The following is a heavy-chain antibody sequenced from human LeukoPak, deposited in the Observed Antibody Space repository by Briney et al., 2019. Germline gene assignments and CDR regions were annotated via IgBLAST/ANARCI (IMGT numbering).Heavy chain of an antibody. CDR2: ISFDGTTQ. CDR3: ASLYYDILTGSSLGYYYYMDV. D-gene: IGHD3-9*01. CDR1: GFTFSHYA. V-gene: IGHV3-30*01. Sequence: TGGSLRLSCVASGFTFSHYALHWVRQAPGKGLEWVTVISFDGTTQYYVDSVKGRFTISRDNSKNTLFLQMNSLRPEDTAVYYCASLYYDILTGSSLGYYYYMDVWAKGTTVTVSS. J-gene: IGHJ6*03.